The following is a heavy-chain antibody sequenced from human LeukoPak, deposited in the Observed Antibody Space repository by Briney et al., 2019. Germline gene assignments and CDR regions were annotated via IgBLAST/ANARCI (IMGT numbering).Heavy chain of an antibody. CDR3: ARALDSSSSRYQAFEY. D-gene: IGHD2-2*01. Sequence: PGGSLRLSCVASGFSLRNYLMSWVRQAPGKGLEWVANIKQDESEKYYVDSVKGRFTISRDNAKNSLYLQMNSLRAEDTAVYYCARALDSSSSRYQAFEYWGQGTLVTVSS. CDR2: IKQDESEK. CDR1: GFSLRNYL. V-gene: IGHV3-7*01. J-gene: IGHJ4*02.